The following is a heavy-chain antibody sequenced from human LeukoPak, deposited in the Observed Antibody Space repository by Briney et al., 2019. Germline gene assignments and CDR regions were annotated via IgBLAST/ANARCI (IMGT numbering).Heavy chain of an antibody. D-gene: IGHD3-10*01. V-gene: IGHV3-21*01. CDR2: TSSSSSYI. CDR3: AREGLYSGSASSDLDY. J-gene: IGHJ4*02. CDR1: RFTFSSYT. Sequence: GSLTLSCPPSRFTFSSYTTDWDRQAQENGREWVSSTSSSSSYICYAHSVKGRFTISRDNAKNSLHLQMNSLRAEDTALYFCAREGLYSGSASSDLDYWGQGTLVTVSS.